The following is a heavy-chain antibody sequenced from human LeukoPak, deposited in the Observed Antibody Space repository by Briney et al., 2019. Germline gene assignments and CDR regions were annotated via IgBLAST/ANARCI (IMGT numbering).Heavy chain of an antibody. J-gene: IGHJ3*01. D-gene: IGHD3-22*01. CDR1: GGISSSYY. Sequence: SETLSLTCIVSGGISSSYYWGWVRQSPGKGLEWVASIYYTGTTYYNPSLKSRLTISVDTSKSQFSLGLSSVTAADTAVYYCARIPYYYDSSVPRWAFDVWEQGTMVTVSS. CDR3: ARIPYYYDSSVPRWAFDV. CDR2: IYYTGTT. V-gene: IGHV4-39*01.